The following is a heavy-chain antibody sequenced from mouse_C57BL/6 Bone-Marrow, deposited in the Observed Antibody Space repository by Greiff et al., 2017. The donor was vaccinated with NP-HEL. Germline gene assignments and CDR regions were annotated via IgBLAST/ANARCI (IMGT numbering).Heavy chain of an antibody. D-gene: IGHD1-1*01. V-gene: IGHV5-12*01. CDR3: ARQGTTVVEGYAMDY. CDR1: GFTFSDYY. Sequence: EVQVVESGGGLVQPGGSLKLSCAASGFTFSDYYMYWVRQTPEKRLEWVAYISNGGGSTYYPDTVKGRFTISRDNAKNTLYLQMSRLKSEDTAMYYCARQGTTVVEGYAMDYWGQGTSVTVSS. CDR2: ISNGGGST. J-gene: IGHJ4*01.